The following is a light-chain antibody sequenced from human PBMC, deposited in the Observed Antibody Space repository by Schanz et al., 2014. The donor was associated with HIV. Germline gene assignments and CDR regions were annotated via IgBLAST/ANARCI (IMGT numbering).Light chain of an antibody. Sequence: QSVLTQPPSASGTPGQRVTISCSGISSKLGQNLISWYQQLPGTAPKLLIYRNNQRPSGVPDRFSGSKSGNTASLTVSGLQAEDEDDYYCLSYDRSLSGPYLFGTGTKLTVL. V-gene: IGLV1-44*01. CDR3: LSYDRSLSGPYL. J-gene: IGLJ1*01. CDR2: RNN. CDR1: SSKLGQNL.